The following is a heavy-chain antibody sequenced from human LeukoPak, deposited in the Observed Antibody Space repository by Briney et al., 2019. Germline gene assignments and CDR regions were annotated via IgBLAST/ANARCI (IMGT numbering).Heavy chain of an antibody. J-gene: IGHJ4*02. CDR3: VRDRGTYRPIDY. Sequence: GGSLRLSCVVSGFSFGSYAMSWVRQAPGKGLEWVSAISGSGGSTYYADSVKGRFTISRDNAQNSLYLQMNSLRAEDTAIYYCVRDRGTYRPIDYWGQGTLVTVSS. D-gene: IGHD1-26*01. V-gene: IGHV3-23*01. CDR1: GFSFGSYA. CDR2: ISGSGGST.